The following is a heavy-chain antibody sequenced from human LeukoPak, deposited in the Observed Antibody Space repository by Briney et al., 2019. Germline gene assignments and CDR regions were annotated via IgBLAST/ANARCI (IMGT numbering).Heavy chain of an antibody. CDR3: VRWSRWAFEI. J-gene: IGHJ3*02. CDR1: GFTFSSYW. D-gene: IGHD3-3*01. Sequence: GGSLRLYCAASGFTFSSYWMNWVRQAPGKGLEWVANIKQDGSEIHYVDSVKGRFTISRDNAKNSLYLQMSSLRAEDTAVYYCVRWSRWAFEIWGQGTMVIVSS. CDR2: IKQDGSEI. V-gene: IGHV3-7*01.